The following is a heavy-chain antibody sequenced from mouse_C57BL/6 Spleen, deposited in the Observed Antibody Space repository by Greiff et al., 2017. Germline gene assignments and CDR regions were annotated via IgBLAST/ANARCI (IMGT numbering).Heavy chain of an antibody. CDR3: ARDPLPSGAMDY. J-gene: IGHJ4*01. CDR1: GISITTGNYR. Sequence: VQLQQSGPGLVKPSQTVFLTCTVTGISITTGNYRWSWIRQFPGNKLEWIGYIYYSGTITYNPSLTSRTTITRDTPKNQFFLEMNSLTAEDTATYYCARDPLPSGAMDYWGQGTSVTVSS. V-gene: IGHV3-5*01. D-gene: IGHD6-1*01. CDR2: IYYSGTI.